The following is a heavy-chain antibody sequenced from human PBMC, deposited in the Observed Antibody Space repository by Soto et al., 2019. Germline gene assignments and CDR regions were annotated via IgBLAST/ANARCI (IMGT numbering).Heavy chain of an antibody. Sequence: QVQLQESGPGLVKPSGTLSLTCAVSGGSISSSNWWSWGRQPPGKGLEWIGEIYHSGSTNYNPSLKSRITISVDKSKHQFSLKLSSVTAADTAVYYCASVRGGYYYAMDGWGQGTTVTVSS. J-gene: IGHJ6*02. CDR2: IYHSGST. V-gene: IGHV4-4*02. D-gene: IGHD3-10*02. CDR1: GGSISSSNW. CDR3: ASVRGGYYYAMDG.